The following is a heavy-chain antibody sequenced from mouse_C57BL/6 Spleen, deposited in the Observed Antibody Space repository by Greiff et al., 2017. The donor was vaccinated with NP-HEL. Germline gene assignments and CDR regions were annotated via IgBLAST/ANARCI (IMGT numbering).Heavy chain of an antibody. J-gene: IGHJ2*01. V-gene: IGHV2-2*01. CDR1: GFSLTSYG. CDR2: IWSGGST. Sequence: VKLKESGPGLVQPSQSLSITCTVSGFSLTSYGVHWVRQSPGKGLEWLGVIWSGGSTDYNAAFISRLSISKDNSKSQVFFKMNSLQADDTAIYYCARSRPYYGSSYFDYWGQGTTLTVSS. D-gene: IGHD1-1*01. CDR3: ARSRPYYGSSYFDY.